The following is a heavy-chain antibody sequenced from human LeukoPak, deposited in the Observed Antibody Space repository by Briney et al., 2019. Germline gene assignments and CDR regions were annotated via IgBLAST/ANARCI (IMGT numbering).Heavy chain of an antibody. CDR1: GYTFTSYD. J-gene: IGHJ4*02. CDR2: MNPNNGNT. Sequence: ASVKVSCKASGYTFTSYDIYWVRQATGQGLEWVGWMNPNNGNTGYAQKFQGRVTMTRSTSISTAYMELSSLRSEDTAVYYCTRSVRDGTIDYWGQGTLVTVSS. CDR3: TRSVRDGTIDY. V-gene: IGHV1-8*01. D-gene: IGHD5-24*01.